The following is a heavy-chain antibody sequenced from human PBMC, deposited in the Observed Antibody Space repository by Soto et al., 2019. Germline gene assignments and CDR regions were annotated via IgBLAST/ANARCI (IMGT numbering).Heavy chain of an antibody. CDR1: GYSFTTYG. J-gene: IGHJ4*02. Sequence: GPVKVSCKTSGYSFTTYGISWVRQAPGQGLEWMGWTSSNNGKTKYAQKFQGRVTMTTDKSTNTVHMELRSLRSGDTAVYYCARTSVAQSEDYFDYWGQGTLVTVSS. CDR2: TSSNNGKT. CDR3: ARTSVAQSEDYFDY. D-gene: IGHD5-12*01. V-gene: IGHV1-18*01.